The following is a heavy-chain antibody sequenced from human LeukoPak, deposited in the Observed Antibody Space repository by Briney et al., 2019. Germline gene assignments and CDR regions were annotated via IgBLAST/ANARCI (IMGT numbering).Heavy chain of an antibody. CDR1: GYTFTGYY. CDR3: GRVLLWFGESDFPIDY. J-gene: IGHJ4*02. Sequence: ASVKVSCKASGYTFTGYYMHWVRQAPGQGLEWMGWISAYNGNTNYAQKVQGRVTMTTDTSTSTAYMELRSLRSDDTAVYFCGRVLLWFGESDFPIDYWGQGTLVTVSS. V-gene: IGHV1-18*04. D-gene: IGHD3-10*01. CDR2: ISAYNGNT.